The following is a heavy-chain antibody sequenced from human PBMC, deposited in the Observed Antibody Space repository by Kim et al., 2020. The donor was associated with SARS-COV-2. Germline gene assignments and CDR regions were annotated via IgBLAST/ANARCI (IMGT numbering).Heavy chain of an antibody. D-gene: IGHD2-2*02. Sequence: SVKVSCKASGGTFSSYAISWVRQAPGQGLEWMGRIIPILGIANYAQKFQGRVTITADKSTSTAYMELSSLRSEDTAVYYCAREHCSSTSCYTTDMGQTFDYWGQGTLVTVSS. J-gene: IGHJ4*02. CDR3: AREHCSSTSCYTTDMGQTFDY. CDR2: IIPILGIA. CDR1: GGTFSSYA. V-gene: IGHV1-69*04.